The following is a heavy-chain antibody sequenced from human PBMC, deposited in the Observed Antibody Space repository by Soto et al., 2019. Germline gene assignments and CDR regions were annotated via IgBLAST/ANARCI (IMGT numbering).Heavy chain of an antibody. V-gene: IGHV3-30-3*01. Sequence: PGGSLRLSCAASGFTFSSYAMHWVRQAPGKGLEWVAVISYDGSNKYYADSVKGRFTISRDNSKNTLYLQMNSLRAEDTAVYYCARDPIQQWLARSNEYFQHWGQGTLVTVSS. J-gene: IGHJ1*01. D-gene: IGHD6-19*01. CDR3: ARDPIQQWLARSNEYFQH. CDR1: GFTFSSYA. CDR2: ISYDGSNK.